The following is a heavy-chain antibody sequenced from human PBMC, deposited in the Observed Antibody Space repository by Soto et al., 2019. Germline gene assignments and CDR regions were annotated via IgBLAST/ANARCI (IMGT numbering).Heavy chain of an antibody. J-gene: IGHJ2*01. CDR2: INHNGNS. Sequence: SETLSLTCAASGGSFSAYYWSWIRQPPGRGLEWIGEINHNGNSNYNPALESRVTISVDTSKNQFSLKLISVTAADTAVYYCARLNILPGYYVVFFDVGGRGTLAPGSS. V-gene: IGHV4-34*01. CDR3: ARLNILPGYYVVFFDV. CDR1: GGSFSAYY. D-gene: IGHD3-9*01.